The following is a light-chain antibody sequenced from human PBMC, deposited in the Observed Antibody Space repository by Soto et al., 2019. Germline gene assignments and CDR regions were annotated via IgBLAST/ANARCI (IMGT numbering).Light chain of an antibody. J-gene: IGKJ1*01. CDR2: GAS. Sequence: EIVLTQSPGTLSLSPGERATLSCRASQSVSSSYLAWYQPKPGQAPRLLIYGASSRATGIPDRFSGSGSGTEFTLTISRLEPEDFAVYYCQQYGSSPRTFGQGTKIEIK. CDR3: QQYGSSPRT. CDR1: QSVSSSY. V-gene: IGKV3-20*01.